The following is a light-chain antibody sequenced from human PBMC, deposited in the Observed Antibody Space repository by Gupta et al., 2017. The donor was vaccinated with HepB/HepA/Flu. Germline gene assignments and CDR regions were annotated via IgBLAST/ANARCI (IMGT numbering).Light chain of an antibody. J-gene: IGLJ2*01. CDR1: VTDV. CDR2: DVS. CDR3: ASYTTTDNPVV. Sequence: QSALTQPASVSGSPGQSITISCTGAVTDVVSCYREHTAKAPNLIFYDVSSRHSGVSKRFSGSKSGTTASVTTTGLQAEDEADYYCASYTTTDNPVVFGTGTKLTVL. V-gene: IGLV2-14*03.